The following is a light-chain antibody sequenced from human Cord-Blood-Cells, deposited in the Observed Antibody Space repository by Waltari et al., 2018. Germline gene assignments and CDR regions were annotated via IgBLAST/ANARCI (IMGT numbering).Light chain of an antibody. CDR3: QQSYSTPVV. CDR2: AAS. V-gene: IGKV1-39*01. Sequence: DIQMTQSPSSLSASVGDRVTITCRASQSISSYLNWYQQKPGKAPKLLFYAASSFQNGVPLRFSGSGSGKDFTLTISSQQPEDFATYYCQQSYSTPVVFGQGTKVEIK. J-gene: IGKJ1*01. CDR1: QSISSY.